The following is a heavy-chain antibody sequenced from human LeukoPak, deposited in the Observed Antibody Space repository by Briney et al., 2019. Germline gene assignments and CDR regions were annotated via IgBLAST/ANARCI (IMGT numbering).Heavy chain of an antibody. D-gene: IGHD2-2*01. J-gene: IGHJ5*02. V-gene: IGHV3-23*01. CDR1: GFTFSSYA. CDR3: AREGCFSTNCHVIGDDNWIDP. CDR2: ISGSGGST. Sequence: PGGSLRLSCAASGFTFSSYAMSWVRQAPGKGLEWVSAISGSGGSTYYADSVKGRFTISRDNSKNTLYLQMSSLRAEDTAVYYCAREGCFSTNCHVIGDDNWIDPWGQGTLVTVSS.